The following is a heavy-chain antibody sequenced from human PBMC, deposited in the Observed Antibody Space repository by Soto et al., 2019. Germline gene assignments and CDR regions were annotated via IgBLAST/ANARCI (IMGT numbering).Heavy chain of an antibody. CDR2: INHSGST. Sequence: SETLSLTCAVYGGSFSGYYWSWIRQPPGKGLEWIGEINHSGSTNYNPSLKSRVTISVDTSKNQFSLKLSSVTAADTAVYYCARAGIVVAPAAIPRLAFDPWGLGTLVTVSS. CDR1: GGSFSGYY. CDR3: ARAGIVVAPAAIPRLAFDP. D-gene: IGHD2-2*01. J-gene: IGHJ5*02. V-gene: IGHV4-34*01.